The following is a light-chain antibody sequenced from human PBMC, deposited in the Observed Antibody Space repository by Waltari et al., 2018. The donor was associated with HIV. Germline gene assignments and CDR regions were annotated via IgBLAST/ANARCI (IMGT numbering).Light chain of an antibody. CDR2: GAS. Sequence: DIVLTQSPGTLSLSPGERATLSCRASQSVSSSYLAWYQQKPGQAPRLLIYGASSRATGIPDRFSGSGSGTDFTLTISRLEPEDFAVYYCQQYVNSPETFGPGTKVDIK. J-gene: IGKJ3*01. V-gene: IGKV3-20*01. CDR1: QSVSSSY. CDR3: QQYVNSPET.